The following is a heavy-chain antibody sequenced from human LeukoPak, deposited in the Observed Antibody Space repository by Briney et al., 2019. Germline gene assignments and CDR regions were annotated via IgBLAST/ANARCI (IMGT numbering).Heavy chain of an antibody. J-gene: IGHJ4*02. Sequence: ASVKVSCKASEYTFTTYPIHWVRQAPGQRLEWMGWINTGNGDTKYSQTFQGRVTITRDTSASTAYMEVSSLRAEDTAVYYCARSGVGSGRAEIDYWGQGTLVTVSS. V-gene: IGHV1-3*04. CDR2: INTGNGDT. D-gene: IGHD6-19*01. CDR1: EYTFTTYP. CDR3: ARSGVGSGRAEIDY.